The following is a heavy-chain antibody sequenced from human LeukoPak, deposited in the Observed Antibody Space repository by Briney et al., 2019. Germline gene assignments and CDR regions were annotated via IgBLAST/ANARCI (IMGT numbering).Heavy chain of an antibody. J-gene: IGHJ4*02. CDR2: ISGSGGST. D-gene: IGHD2-15*01. Sequence: PGGSLRLSCTVGGFTFSSHWMSWVRQAPGKGLEWVSSISGSGGSTYYADFVKGRFTISRDSSKNTLYLQMNSLRAEDTAVYYCAIGSYCSGGSCYPLFDYWGRGTLVTVSS. CDR3: AIGSYCSGGSCYPLFDY. CDR1: GFTFSSHW. V-gene: IGHV3-23*01.